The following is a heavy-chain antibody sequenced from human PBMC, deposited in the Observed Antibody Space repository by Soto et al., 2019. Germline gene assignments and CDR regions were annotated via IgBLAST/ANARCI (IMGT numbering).Heavy chain of an antibody. CDR3: ARILDFWSGYSYYFDY. J-gene: IGHJ4*02. V-gene: IGHV4-39*01. D-gene: IGHD3-3*01. Sequence: SETLSPTCTVSGGSISSSSYYWGWIRQPPGKGLEWIGSIYYSGSTYYNPSLKSRVTISVDTSKNQFSLKLSSVTAADTAVYYCARILDFWSGYSYYFDYWGQGTLVTVSS. CDR2: IYYSGST. CDR1: GGSISSSSYY.